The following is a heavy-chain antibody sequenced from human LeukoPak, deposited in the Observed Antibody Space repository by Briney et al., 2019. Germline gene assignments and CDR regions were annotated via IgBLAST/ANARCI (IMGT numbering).Heavy chain of an antibody. CDR1: GGSISSYY. D-gene: IGHD3-10*02. V-gene: IGHV4-4*09. CDR3: ARKGLFEAFDI. J-gene: IGHJ3*02. CDR2: IYTSGST. Sequence: KPSETLSHTCTVSGGSISSYYWSWIRQPPGKGLEWIGDIYTSGSTNYNPSLRSRVTISEDTSRNQFSLKLSSVTAAETAVYYCARKGLFEAFDIWGQGTMVTVSS.